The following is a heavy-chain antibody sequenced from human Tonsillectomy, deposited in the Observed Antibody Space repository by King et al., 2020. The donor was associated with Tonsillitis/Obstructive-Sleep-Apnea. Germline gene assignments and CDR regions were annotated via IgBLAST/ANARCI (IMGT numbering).Heavy chain of an antibody. V-gene: IGHV4-59*08. Sequence: QVQLQESGPALVKPSETLSLTCTVSGGSISSYYWSWIRQPPGKGLEWIGYIYYSGSTNYNPSLKSRVTISVDTSKNQFSLKLSSVTAADTAVYYCASTEYSKVAALPFDYWGQGTLVTVSS. CDR2: IYYSGST. D-gene: IGHD6-25*01. CDR1: GGSISSYY. J-gene: IGHJ4*02. CDR3: ASTEYSKVAALPFDY.